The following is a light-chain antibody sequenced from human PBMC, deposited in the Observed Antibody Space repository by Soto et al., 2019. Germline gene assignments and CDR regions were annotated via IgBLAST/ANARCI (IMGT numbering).Light chain of an antibody. CDR1: QSVSSSN. Sequence: EIVLTQSPGTLSLSPGERATLSCRAGQSVSSSNLAWYQQKPGQAPRLLIYGASSRATGIPDSFSGSGSGTDFTLTISRLEPEDFAVYYCQQYGRSPSYTFGHGTKLEIK. CDR3: QQYGRSPSYT. V-gene: IGKV3-20*01. CDR2: GAS. J-gene: IGKJ2*01.